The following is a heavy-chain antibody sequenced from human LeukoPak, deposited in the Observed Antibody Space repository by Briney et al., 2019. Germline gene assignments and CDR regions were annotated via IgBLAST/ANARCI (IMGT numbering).Heavy chain of an antibody. CDR1: GFTFNNYA. Sequence: PGGSLRLSCAASGFTFNNYAMTWVRQAPGKGLEWFSSIHYNVDSTYYADSVKGRVTISRDNSKNTLYLQMNSLRVEDTAVYYCAKVIREVDMSHDYWGQGALVTVSS. CDR2: IHYNVDST. V-gene: IGHV3-23*01. J-gene: IGHJ4*02. D-gene: IGHD5-24*01. CDR3: AKVIREVDMSHDY.